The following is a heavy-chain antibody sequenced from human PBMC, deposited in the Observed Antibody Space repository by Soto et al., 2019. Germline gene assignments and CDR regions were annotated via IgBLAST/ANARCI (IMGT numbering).Heavy chain of an antibody. CDR1: GGSLSSYY. CDR3: ARDGGTETTSYFDY. CDR2: IFPSGSA. D-gene: IGHD3-3*01. V-gene: IGHV4-4*07. Sequence: GTLSLTFSVSGGSLSSYYWNWIRQPSGKGLEWIGRIFPSGSANYNPSLKSRVTMSVDTSKNQFSLKVSSVTAADTALYYCARDGGTETTSYFDYRGQGILVTVSS. J-gene: IGHJ4*02.